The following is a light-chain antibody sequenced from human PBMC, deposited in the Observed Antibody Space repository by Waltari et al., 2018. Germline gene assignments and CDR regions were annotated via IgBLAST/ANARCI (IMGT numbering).Light chain of an antibody. CDR1: ALPKQF. J-gene: IGLJ2*01. Sequence: SYELTQPPSVSVSPGQTARITCSGDALPKQFAFWYQQKSGQAPVVVIYKDTERPSGIPDRSSGSSSGTTVTLTISGAQAEDEADYYCQSGDSSGVVVFGGGTKLTVL. CDR3: QSGDSSGVVV. CDR2: KDT. V-gene: IGLV3-25*03.